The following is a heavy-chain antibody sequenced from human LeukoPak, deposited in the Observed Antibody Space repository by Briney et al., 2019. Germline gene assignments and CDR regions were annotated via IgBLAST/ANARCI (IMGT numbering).Heavy chain of an antibody. CDR2: LSDSGGST. V-gene: IGHV3-23*01. J-gene: IGHJ5*02. CDR3: AKASRATLTTVINWFDP. Sequence: PGGSLRLSCAASGFTFSNYAMDWVRQAPGKGLEWVSGLSDSGGSTYYADSVKGRFTISRDNSKNTLYLQMNSLRVEDTAVYYCAKASRATLTTVINWFDPWGQGTPVTVSS. D-gene: IGHD4-11*01. CDR1: GFTFSNYA.